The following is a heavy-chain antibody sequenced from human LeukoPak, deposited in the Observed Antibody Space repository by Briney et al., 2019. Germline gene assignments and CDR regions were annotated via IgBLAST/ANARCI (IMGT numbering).Heavy chain of an antibody. J-gene: IGHJ4*02. D-gene: IGHD2-8*01. Sequence: GGSLRLSCAASGFTFSSYCMTWVRQAPGKGLEWVANIKQDVDEKYYVDSVKGRFTISRDNAKNSVYLQMNSLRAEDTAVYYCARDRWDANAPLEYWGQGTRVTVSS. CDR2: IKQDVDEK. CDR1: GFTFSSYC. CDR3: ARDRWDANAPLEY. V-gene: IGHV3-7*01.